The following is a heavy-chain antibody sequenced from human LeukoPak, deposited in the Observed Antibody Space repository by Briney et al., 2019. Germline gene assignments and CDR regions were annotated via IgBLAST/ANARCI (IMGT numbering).Heavy chain of an antibody. CDR1: GFTFSDYY. D-gene: IGHD4-23*01. Sequence: PGGSLRLSCAASGFTFSDYYMSWIRQAPGKGLEWVSYISSSGSTIYYADSVKGRFTISRGNAKNSLYLQMNSLRAEDTAVYYCARDLATVVTPYFDYWGQGTLVTVSS. CDR2: ISSSGSTI. CDR3: ARDLATVVTPYFDY. J-gene: IGHJ4*02. V-gene: IGHV3-11*01.